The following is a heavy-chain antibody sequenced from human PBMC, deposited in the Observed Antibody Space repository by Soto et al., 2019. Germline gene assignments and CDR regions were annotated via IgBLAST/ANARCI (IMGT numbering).Heavy chain of an antibody. Sequence: GGSLRLSCAASGFTFSSYSMNWVRQAPGKGLEWVAVISYDGSNKYYADSVKGRFTISRDNSKNTLYLQMNSLRAEDTAVYYCAKGGYSYGYLDYWGQGTLVTVSS. CDR3: AKGGYSYGYLDY. J-gene: IGHJ4*02. CDR2: ISYDGSNK. CDR1: GFTFSSYS. V-gene: IGHV3-30*18. D-gene: IGHD5-18*01.